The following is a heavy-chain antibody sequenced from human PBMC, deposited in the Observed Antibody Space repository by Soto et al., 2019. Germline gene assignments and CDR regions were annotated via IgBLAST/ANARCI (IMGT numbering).Heavy chain of an antibody. CDR3: VKDAGATVLSPNWFDP. CDR1: GFTFDDYA. D-gene: IGHD4-17*01. V-gene: IGHV3-9*01. Sequence: ESGGGLVQPGRSLRLSCAASGFTFDDYAMHWVRQAPGKGLEWVSGISWNSGTRGYADSVKGRFTISRDNAKNSLYLQMNNLRDEDTALYYCVKDAGATVLSPNWFDPWGQGTLVTVSS. CDR2: ISWNSGTR. J-gene: IGHJ5*02.